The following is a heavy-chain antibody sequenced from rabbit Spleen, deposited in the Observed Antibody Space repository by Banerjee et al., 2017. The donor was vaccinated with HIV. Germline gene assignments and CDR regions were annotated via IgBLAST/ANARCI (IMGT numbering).Heavy chain of an antibody. D-gene: IGHD1-1*01. CDR1: GFSFSSNW. CDR2: IDTSDGDT. Sequence: LEESGGGLVKPGGTLTLTCTVSGFSFSSNWICWVRQAPGKGLEWIACIDTSDGDTDYANWPKGRFTISKTSSTTVTLQMTSLTAADTATYFCARGVIAWGRTRLNLWGPGTLVTVS. J-gene: IGHJ3*01. V-gene: IGHV1S45*01. CDR3: ARGVIAWGRTRLNL.